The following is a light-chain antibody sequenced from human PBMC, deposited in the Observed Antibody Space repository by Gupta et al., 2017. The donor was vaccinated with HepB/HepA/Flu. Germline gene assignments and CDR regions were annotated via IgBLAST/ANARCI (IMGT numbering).Light chain of an antibody. Sequence: SYELTQTPSVSVSTGQIDSITCSGDKLGDRYSCWYQQKPVQSPVLVMYQDSTRPSWIPDRFSGSNSGNTASLTISGSQDMDEADYYCQSWYSSPAAFGGGTKLTVL. CDR1: KLGDRY. CDR3: QSWYSSPAA. J-gene: IGLJ2*01. CDR2: QDS. V-gene: IGLV3-1*01.